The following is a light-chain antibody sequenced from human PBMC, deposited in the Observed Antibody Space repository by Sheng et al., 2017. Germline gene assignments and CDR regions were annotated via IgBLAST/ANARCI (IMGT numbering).Light chain of an antibody. J-gene: IGKJ2*01. CDR2: WAS. CDR1: QSVLYSSNNQNY. Sequence: DIVMTQSPDSLAVSLGERATINCKSSQSVLYSSNNQNYLAWYQQKPGQPPKLLIYWASTRESGVPDRFSGSGSGTDFTLTISNLQAEDVAVYYCQQYYSNPRTFGQGTKLEIK. V-gene: IGKV4-1*01. CDR3: QQYYSNPRT.